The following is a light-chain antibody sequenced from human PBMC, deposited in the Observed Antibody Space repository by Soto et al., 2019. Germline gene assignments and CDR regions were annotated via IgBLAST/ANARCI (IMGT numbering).Light chain of an antibody. CDR1: QSVSTN. Sequence: EVLMTQSPATLSLSPGESATLSCRASQSVSTNLAWYQQKPGQAPRLLIYAASTRATGIPARFSGSGSGTEFTLTISSLQSEDFAVFYCHQYNDWPPAFGQGTKVDI. CDR2: AAS. J-gene: IGKJ1*01. CDR3: HQYNDWPPA. V-gene: IGKV3-15*01.